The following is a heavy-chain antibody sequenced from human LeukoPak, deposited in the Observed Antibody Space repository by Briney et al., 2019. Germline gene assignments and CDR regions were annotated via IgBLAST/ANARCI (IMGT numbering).Heavy chain of an antibody. CDR1: GFTFSRSW. Sequence: GGSLRLSCAPAGFTFSRSWMSWVRQAPGRGLEWVSNIKQDGSEKSYVDCVKGRFTISRDNAKNSLYLQMNSLRAEDTAVYYCAGGPQWLVPGIDYWGQGTLVTVSS. D-gene: IGHD6-19*01. V-gene: IGHV3-7*01. CDR2: IKQDGSEK. CDR3: AGGPQWLVPGIDY. J-gene: IGHJ4*02.